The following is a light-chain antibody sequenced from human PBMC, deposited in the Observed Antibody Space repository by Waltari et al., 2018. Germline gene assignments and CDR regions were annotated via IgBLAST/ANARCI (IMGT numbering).Light chain of an antibody. V-gene: IGKV1-5*03. CDR1: QSISSW. J-gene: IGKJ4*01. CDR2: KAS. Sequence: DIQMTQSHSALSASVGDRVIITCRARQSISSWLAWYQQKAGKAPKLLIYKASTLQSGVPSRFSGSGSGTEFTLTISSLQPDDSATYYCQQYNGYSGTFGGGTKVEI. CDR3: QQYNGYSGT.